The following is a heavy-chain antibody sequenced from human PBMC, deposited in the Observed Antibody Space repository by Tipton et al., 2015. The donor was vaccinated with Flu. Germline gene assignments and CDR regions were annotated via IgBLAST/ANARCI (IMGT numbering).Heavy chain of an antibody. Sequence: SLRLSCAASGFTVTSSYMSWVRQAPGKGLEWVAVIWYDGSNIHYGDSVKGRFTVSRDNSRNTLYLQMNGLRAEDTAVYYCARDEGVVNYYFGMDVWGQGTTVTVSS. CDR2: IWYDGSNI. J-gene: IGHJ6*01. V-gene: IGHV3-33*08. CDR1: GFTVTSSY. CDR3: ARDEGVVNYYFGMDV.